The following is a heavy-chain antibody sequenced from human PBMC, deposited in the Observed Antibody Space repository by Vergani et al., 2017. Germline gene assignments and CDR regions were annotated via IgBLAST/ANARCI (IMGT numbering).Heavy chain of an antibody. CDR3: ARDGPLGYCSSTSCAIGFDP. CDR2: INHSGST. D-gene: IGHD2-2*01. Sequence: QVQLQQWGAGLLKPSETLSLTCAVYGGSFSGYYWSWIRQPPGKGLEWIGEINHSGSTNYNPSLKSRVTISVDTSKNQFSLKLSSVTAADTAVYYCARDGPLGYCSSTSCAIGFDPWGQGTLVTVSS. CDR1: GGSFSGYY. J-gene: IGHJ5*02. V-gene: IGHV4-34*01.